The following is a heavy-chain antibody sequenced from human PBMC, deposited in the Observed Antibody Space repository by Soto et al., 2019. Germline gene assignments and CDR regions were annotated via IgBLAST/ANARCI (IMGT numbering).Heavy chain of an antibody. CDR3: AREYDFWSGRRGYFDY. Sequence: QVQLVQSGAEVKKPGSSVKVSCKASGGTFSSYTISWVRQAPGQGLEWMGRIIPILGIANYAQKFQGRVTITADKSTSTAYMELSSLRSEDTAVYYCAREYDFWSGRRGYFDYWGQGTLVTVSS. V-gene: IGHV1-69*08. D-gene: IGHD3-3*01. CDR2: IIPILGIA. CDR1: GGTFSSYT. J-gene: IGHJ4*02.